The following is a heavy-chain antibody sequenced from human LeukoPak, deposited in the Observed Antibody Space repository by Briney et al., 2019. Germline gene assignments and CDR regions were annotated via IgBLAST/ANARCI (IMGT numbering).Heavy chain of an antibody. CDR2: ISSSGSTI. V-gene: IGHV3-48*03. J-gene: IGHJ4*02. CDR3: ARERDGYNLRGHFDY. CDR1: GFTFSSYE. D-gene: IGHD5-24*01. Sequence: GGSLRLSCAASGFTFSSYEMNWVRQAPGKGLEWVSYISSSGSTIYYADSVKGRFTISRDNAKNSLYLQMNSLRAEDTAVYYCARERDGYNLRGHFDYWGQGTLVTVSS.